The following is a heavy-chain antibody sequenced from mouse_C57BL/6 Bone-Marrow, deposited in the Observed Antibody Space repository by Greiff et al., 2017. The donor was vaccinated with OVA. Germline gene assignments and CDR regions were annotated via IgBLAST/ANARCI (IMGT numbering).Heavy chain of an antibody. D-gene: IGHD1-1*01. Sequence: VQLKQSGAELVKPGASVKISCKASGYAFSSYWMNWVKQRPGKGLEWIGQIYPGDGDTNYNGKFKGKATLTADKSSSTAYMQLGSLTSEDSAVYFCARSRYYYGSSYDAMDYWGQGTSVTVSS. J-gene: IGHJ4*01. CDR3: ARSRYYYGSSYDAMDY. V-gene: IGHV1-80*01. CDR1: GYAFSSYW. CDR2: IYPGDGDT.